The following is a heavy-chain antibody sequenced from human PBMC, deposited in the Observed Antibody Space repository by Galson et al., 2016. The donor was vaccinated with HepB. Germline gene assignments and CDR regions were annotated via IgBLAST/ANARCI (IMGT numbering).Heavy chain of an antibody. Sequence: QSGAEVKSPGESLKISCAASGYNFNNFWIAWVRKMPGKGLEWMGIIWPGDSDTRYSPSFQGQVTISVDKSIRTAYLQWSSLKVSDTATYYCARQGDYSGQWSPFDYWGQGTLVSVSS. CDR3: ARQGDYSGQWSPFDY. V-gene: IGHV5-51*01. CDR1: GYNFNNFW. CDR2: IWPGDSDT. J-gene: IGHJ4*02. D-gene: IGHD5-12*01.